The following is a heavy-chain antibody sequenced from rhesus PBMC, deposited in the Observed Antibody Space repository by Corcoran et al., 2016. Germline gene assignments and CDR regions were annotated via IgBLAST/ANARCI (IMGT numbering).Heavy chain of an antibody. CDR3: AKGMGLAAAGPLDY. J-gene: IGHJ4*01. D-gene: IGHD6-25*01. V-gene: IGHV5-20*01. CDR1: GYSFTSYW. CDR2: IEPGDSES. Sequence: EVQLVQSGAEVKRPGESLKISCRTSGYSFTSYWLSGVRQMPGKGLEWMGAIEPGDSESRYNPSFQGQVTISADKSITTAYLQWSRLKASDTATYYCAKGMGLAAAGPLDYWCQGVLVTVSS.